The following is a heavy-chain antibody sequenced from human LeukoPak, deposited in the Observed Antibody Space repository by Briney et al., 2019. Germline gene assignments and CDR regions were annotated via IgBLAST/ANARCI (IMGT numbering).Heavy chain of an antibody. D-gene: IGHD6-19*01. CDR1: GFTFSDYY. CDR3: ARVGRMRIAVAGARAFDI. J-gene: IGHJ3*02. V-gene: IGHV3-11*06. CDR2: ISSSSYT. Sequence: PGGSLRLSCAASGFTFSDYYMSWIRQAPGKGLEWVSYISSSSYTNYADSVEGRFTISRDNAKNSLYLQMNSLRAEDTAVYYCARVGRMRIAVAGARAFDIWGQGTMVTVSS.